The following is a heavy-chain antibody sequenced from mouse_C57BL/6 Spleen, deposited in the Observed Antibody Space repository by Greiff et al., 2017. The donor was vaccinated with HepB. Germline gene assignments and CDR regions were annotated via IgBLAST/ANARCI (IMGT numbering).Heavy chain of an antibody. Sequence: EVKLMESGEGLVKPGGSLKLSCAASGFTFSSYAMSWVRQTPEKRLEWVAYISSGGDYIYYADTVKGRFTISRDNARNTLYLQMSSLKSEDTAMYYCTRGSVPWFAYWGQGTLVTVSA. CDR3: TRGSVPWFAY. V-gene: IGHV5-9-1*02. CDR2: ISSGGDYI. CDR1: GFTFSSYA. J-gene: IGHJ3*01.